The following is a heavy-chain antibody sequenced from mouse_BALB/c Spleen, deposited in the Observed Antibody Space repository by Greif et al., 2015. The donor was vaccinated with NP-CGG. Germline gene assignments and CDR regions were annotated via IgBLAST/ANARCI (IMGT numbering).Heavy chain of an antibody. CDR2: ILPGSGTT. D-gene: IGHD1-2*01. CDR3: ARFHYYGYWYFDV. J-gene: IGHJ1*01. V-gene: IGHV1-9*01. Sequence: QVQLKESGAELMKPGASVKISCKATGYTFSSYWIEWVKQRPGHGLEWIGEILPGSGTTNYNEKFKGKATFTADTSSNTAYMQLSSLTSEDSAVYYCARFHYYGYWYFDVWGARTTVTVSS. CDR1: GYTFSSYW.